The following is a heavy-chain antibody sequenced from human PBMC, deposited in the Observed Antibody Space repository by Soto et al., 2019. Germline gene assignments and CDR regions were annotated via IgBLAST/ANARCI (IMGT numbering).Heavy chain of an antibody. J-gene: IGHJ3*01. Sequence: QITLKESGPTLVKPTQTLTLTCIFSGFSFSADGVGVGWIRQPPGKALEWLALIFWDDDTRYSPSLKGRLTLTKATSKNQVVLTMTNMDPVDTATYYCAPAFRGTSWPTDAFDVWGQGTVVTVSS. CDR1: GFSFSADGVG. CDR3: APAFRGTSWPTDAFDV. CDR2: IFWDDDT. V-gene: IGHV2-5*02. D-gene: IGHD2-2*01.